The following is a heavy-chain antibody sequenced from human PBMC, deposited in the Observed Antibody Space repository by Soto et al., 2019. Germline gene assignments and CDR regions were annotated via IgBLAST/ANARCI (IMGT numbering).Heavy chain of an antibody. Sequence: QVLLVQSGAQVKNPVSSVKVSCKASGGTFISYVYNWVRQAPGQGLEWMGGIIPMFNITNFAQKFQGRIMITADESTTTAYMELSSLRSEDTAVYYCARWPTVSRPTYGMDVWGQGTTVTVSS. CDR2: IIPMFNIT. CDR3: ARWPTVSRPTYGMDV. D-gene: IGHD4-4*01. CDR1: GGTFISYV. V-gene: IGHV1-69*01. J-gene: IGHJ6*02.